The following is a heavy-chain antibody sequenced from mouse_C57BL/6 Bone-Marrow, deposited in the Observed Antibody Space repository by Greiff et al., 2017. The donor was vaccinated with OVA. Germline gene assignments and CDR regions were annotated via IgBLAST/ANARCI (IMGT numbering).Heavy chain of an antibody. CDR1: GYTFTDYY. Sequence: QVQLKESGAELVKPGASVKISCKASGYTFTDYYINWVKQRPGRGSTYYNEKFKGKATLTADKSSSTAYMQLSSLTSEDSAVYFCARGYYSTYYAMDYWGQGTSVTVSS. D-gene: IGHD2-5*01. V-gene: IGHV1-77*01. J-gene: IGHJ4*01. CDR3: ARGYYSTYYAMDY. CDR2: GST.